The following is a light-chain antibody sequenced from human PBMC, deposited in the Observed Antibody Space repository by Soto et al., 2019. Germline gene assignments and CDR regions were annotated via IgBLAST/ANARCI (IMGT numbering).Light chain of an antibody. V-gene: IGKV3-20*01. Sequence: EIVLTQSPATLSLSPGKRATLSCRASQSVSSSYLAWYQQKPGQAPRLLIYGASSRATGIPDRFSGSGSGTDFTLTISRLEPEDFAVYYCQQYGSSGTFSQGTKVDI. CDR2: GAS. J-gene: IGKJ1*01. CDR3: QQYGSSGT. CDR1: QSVSSSY.